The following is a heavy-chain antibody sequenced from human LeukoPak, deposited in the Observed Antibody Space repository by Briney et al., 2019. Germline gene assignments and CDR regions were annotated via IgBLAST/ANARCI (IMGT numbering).Heavy chain of an antibody. D-gene: IGHD3-22*01. CDR1: GFTFSGSA. CDR2: IRSKANSYAT. V-gene: IGHV3-73*01. Sequence: GGSLRLSCAASGFTFSGSAMHWVRKASGKGLEWVGRIRSKANSYATAYAASVKGRFTISRDDSKNTAYLQMNSLKTEDTAVYYCTRLVGDSSGYYGDYWGQGALVTVSS. CDR3: TRLVGDSSGYYGDY. J-gene: IGHJ4*02.